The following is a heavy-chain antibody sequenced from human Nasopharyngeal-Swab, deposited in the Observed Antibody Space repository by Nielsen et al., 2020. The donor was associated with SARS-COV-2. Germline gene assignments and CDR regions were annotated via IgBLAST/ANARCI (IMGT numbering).Heavy chain of an antibody. J-gene: IGHJ6*02. V-gene: IGHV3-33*08. CDR2: IWYDGSNK. CDR1: GFTFSGYG. CDR3: ARADTAMVDYYYYGMDV. Sequence: GGSLRLSCATSGFTFSGYGMHWVRQAPGKGLEWVALIWYDGSNKYYADSAKGRFTISRDNSKNTLYLQMNSLRAEDTAVYYCARADTAMVDYYYYGMDVWGQGTTVTVSS. D-gene: IGHD5-18*01.